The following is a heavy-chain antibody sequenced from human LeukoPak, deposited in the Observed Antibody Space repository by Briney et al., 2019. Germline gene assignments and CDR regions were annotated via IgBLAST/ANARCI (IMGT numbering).Heavy chain of an antibody. J-gene: IGHJ4*02. V-gene: IGHV3-7*01. CDR2: IKQDGSEK. CDR3: ASFSGVDY. CDR1: EFTLSRYS. Sequence: PGGSLRLSCAASEFTLSRYSMSWVRQAPGKGLEWVANIKQDGSEKYYVDSVKGRFTISRDNAKNSLYLQMNSLRAEDTAVYYCASFSGVDYWGQGTLVTVSS. D-gene: IGHD2/OR15-2a*01.